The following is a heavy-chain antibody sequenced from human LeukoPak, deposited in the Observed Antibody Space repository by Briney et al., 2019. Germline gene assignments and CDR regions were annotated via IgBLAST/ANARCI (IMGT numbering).Heavy chain of an antibody. D-gene: IGHD2-8*01. J-gene: IGHJ4*02. CDR3: ARELYHFDR. Sequence: SGTLSLTCSVSGGSIRNHHWTWIRQSPGKGLEWIGHVFFTEGTNYSPSLRGRITISADRSKNQIYLKLGSVTAADTAVYYCARELYHFDRWGQGALVTVPS. V-gene: IGHV4-59*11. CDR2: VFFTEGT. CDR1: GGSIRNHH.